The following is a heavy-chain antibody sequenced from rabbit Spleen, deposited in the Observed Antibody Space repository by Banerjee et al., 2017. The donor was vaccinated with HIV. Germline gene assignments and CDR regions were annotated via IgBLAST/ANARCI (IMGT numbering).Heavy chain of an antibody. D-gene: IGHD2-1*01. V-gene: IGHV1S45*01. CDR1: GFSFISSYY. J-gene: IGHJ4*01. Sequence: QEQLEESGGGLVQPEGSLTLACTASGFSFISSYYMCWVRQAPGKGLEWIACIDTGFGGSTYYASWAKGRFTISKTSSTTVTLQMTSLTAADTATYFCATYVDYDGDFNLWGQGTLVTVS. CDR2: IDTGFGGST. CDR3: ATYVDYDGDFNL.